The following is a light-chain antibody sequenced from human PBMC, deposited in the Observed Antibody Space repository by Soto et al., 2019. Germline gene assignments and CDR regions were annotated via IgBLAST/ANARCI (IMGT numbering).Light chain of an antibody. Sequence: AIQMTQSPSSLSASVGDRVTITCRASQSISSYLNWYQQKPGKAPKVLIYAASSLQSGVPSRFSGRRSGTDFTLTISSLQPEDFATYYCLQDYNYSWKCGQGTKGDIK. J-gene: IGKJ1*01. CDR2: AAS. CDR3: LQDYNYSWK. CDR1: QSISSY. V-gene: IGKV1-6*01.